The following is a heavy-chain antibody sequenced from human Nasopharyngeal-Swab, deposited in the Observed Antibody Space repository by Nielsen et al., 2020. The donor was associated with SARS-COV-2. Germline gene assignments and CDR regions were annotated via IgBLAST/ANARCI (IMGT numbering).Heavy chain of an antibody. D-gene: IGHD2/OR15-2a*01. CDR1: GFTFSSYW. J-gene: IGHJ4*02. Sequence: GGSLRLSCAASGFTFSSYWMSWVRQAPGKGLEWVANIKQDGSEKYYVDSVKGRFTISRDDAKNTLYLQMNSLRAEDTAVYYCARDCYGFSITCNLLDYWGQGTLVTVSS. CDR3: ARDCYGFSITCNLLDY. CDR2: IKQDGSEK. V-gene: IGHV3-7*01.